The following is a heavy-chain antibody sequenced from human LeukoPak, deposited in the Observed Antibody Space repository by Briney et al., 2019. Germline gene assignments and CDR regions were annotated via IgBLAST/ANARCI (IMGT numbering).Heavy chain of an antibody. V-gene: IGHV3-23*01. CDR2: IGGSGGST. D-gene: IGHD4-17*01. Sequence: PGGSLRLSCAASGFTFSNYAMSWVRQAPGKGLEWVSAIGGSGGSTYYADSVKGRFTISRDNSKNTLYLQMNSLRAEDTAVYYCAKATVTTSLRYFDYWGQGTLVTVSS. J-gene: IGHJ4*02. CDR1: GFTFSNYA. CDR3: AKATVTTSLRYFDY.